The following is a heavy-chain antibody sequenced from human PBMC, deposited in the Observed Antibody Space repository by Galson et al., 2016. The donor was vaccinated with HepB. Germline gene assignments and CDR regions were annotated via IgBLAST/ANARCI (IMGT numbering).Heavy chain of an antibody. CDR2: IYQTGTA. J-gene: IGHJ4*02. CDR3: TRGTLGTTATMSFDY. CDR1: GGSISNDYW. D-gene: IGHD1-26*01. V-gene: IGHV4-4*02. Sequence: ETLSLTCTVSGGSISNDYWWSWVRQSPGKGLEWIGEIYQTGTANYDPSFTRRATISVDKSKNQFSLRLDSVTAADTAVYYCTRGTLGTTATMSFDYWGQGTPVSVSS.